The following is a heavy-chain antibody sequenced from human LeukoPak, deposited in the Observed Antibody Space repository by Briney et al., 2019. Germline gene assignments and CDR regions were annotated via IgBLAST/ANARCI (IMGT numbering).Heavy chain of an antibody. CDR3: ARVGRYCTNGVCPRGGFDY. D-gene: IGHD2-8*01. V-gene: IGHV5-51*01. Sequence: GESLKISCKGSGYSFTSYWIGWVRQMPGKGLEWMGIIYPGDSDTRCSPSFQGQVTISADKSISTAYLQWSSLKASDTAMYYCARVGRYCTNGVCPRGGFDYWGQGTLVTVSS. CDR1: GYSFTSYW. J-gene: IGHJ4*02. CDR2: IYPGDSDT.